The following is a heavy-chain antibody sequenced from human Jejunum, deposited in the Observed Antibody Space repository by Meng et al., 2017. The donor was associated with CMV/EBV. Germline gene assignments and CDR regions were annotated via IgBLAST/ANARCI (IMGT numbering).Heavy chain of an antibody. Sequence: QVQLQESGPGLVKPSETLSLTCTVSGGSISNYYWSWIRQPAGKGLEYIGRIYSSGTTKYNPSRNSRVTMSVDTSKNQFSLKVRSVTAADTAVYLCARHEVVGTAIFDYWGQGTLVTVSS. CDR3: ARHEVVGTAIFDY. D-gene: IGHD6-19*01. V-gene: IGHV4-4*07. J-gene: IGHJ4*02. CDR2: IYSSGTT. CDR1: GGSISNYY.